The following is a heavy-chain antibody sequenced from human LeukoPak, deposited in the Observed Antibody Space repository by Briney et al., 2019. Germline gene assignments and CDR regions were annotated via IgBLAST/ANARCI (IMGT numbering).Heavy chain of an antibody. CDR1: GFTFSNYA. V-gene: IGHV3-64*01. CDR2: ISTNAVTA. D-gene: IGHD3-10*01. CDR3: AIEKTYYGSGNYFES. J-gene: IGHJ4*02. Sequence: GRSLRLSCAASGFTFSNYAMHWVRQAPGKGLEHVSAISTNAVTAYYANSVKGRVTISRDSVKNTLYLQMTSLIPEDTAVYYCAIEKTYYGSGNYFESWGQGTLVTVSS.